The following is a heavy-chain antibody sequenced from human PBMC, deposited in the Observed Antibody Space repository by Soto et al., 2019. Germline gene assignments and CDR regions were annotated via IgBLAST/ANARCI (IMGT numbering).Heavy chain of an antibody. CDR1: GYTFTSYG. D-gene: IGHD6-13*01. V-gene: IGHV1-18*01. J-gene: IGHJ4*02. Sequence: ASVKVSCKASGYTFTSYGISWVRQAPGQGLEWMGWTSAYNGNTNYAQKLQGRVTMTTDTSTSTAYMELRSLRSDDTAVYYCARDDSSSWYGEHYFDYWGQGTLVTVSS. CDR2: TSAYNGNT. CDR3: ARDDSSSWYGEHYFDY.